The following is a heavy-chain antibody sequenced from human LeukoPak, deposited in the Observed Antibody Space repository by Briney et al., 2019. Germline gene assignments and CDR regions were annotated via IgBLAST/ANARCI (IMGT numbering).Heavy chain of an antibody. CDR2: ISGSGDNT. Sequence: GGSLRLSCAASGFTFSNDGMSWVRPAPGKGLEWVSVISGSGDNTYHADSVKGRFAISRDNSKNTLYLQMNSLRTEDTAVYYCAKGRVSDGRGALDIWGQGTMVTVSS. J-gene: IGHJ3*02. CDR3: AKGRVSDGRGALDI. D-gene: IGHD5/OR15-5a*01. CDR1: GFTFSNDG. V-gene: IGHV3-23*01.